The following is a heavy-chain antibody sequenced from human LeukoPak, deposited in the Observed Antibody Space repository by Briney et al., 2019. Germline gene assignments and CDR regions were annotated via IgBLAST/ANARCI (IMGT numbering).Heavy chain of an antibody. CDR2: IKQDGSEK. V-gene: IGHV3-7*03. J-gene: IGHJ4*02. Sequence: GGSLRLSCAASGFTFSSYGMRWVRQAPGKGLEWVANIKQDGSEKYYVDSVKGRFTISRDDSKNSVYLQMNSLRAEDTAFYYCARGTGYIDGWYYFDYWGQGTLVTVSS. D-gene: IGHD6-19*01. CDR1: GFTFSSYG. CDR3: ARGTGYIDGWYYFDY.